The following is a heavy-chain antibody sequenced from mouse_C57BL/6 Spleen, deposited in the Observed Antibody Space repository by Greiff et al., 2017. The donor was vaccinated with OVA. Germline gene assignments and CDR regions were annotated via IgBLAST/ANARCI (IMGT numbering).Heavy chain of an antibody. CDR3: ARDDYDCDGGWFAMDY. CDR1: GFNIKDYY. V-gene: IGHV14-2*01. CDR2: IDPEDGET. J-gene: IGHJ4*01. D-gene: IGHD2-4*01. Sequence: DVKLQESGAELVKPGASVKLSCTASGFNIKDYYMHWVKQRTEQGLEWIGRIDPEDGETKYAPKFQGKATITADTSSNTAYLQLSSLTSEDTAVYYCARDDYDCDGGWFAMDYWGQGTSVTVSS.